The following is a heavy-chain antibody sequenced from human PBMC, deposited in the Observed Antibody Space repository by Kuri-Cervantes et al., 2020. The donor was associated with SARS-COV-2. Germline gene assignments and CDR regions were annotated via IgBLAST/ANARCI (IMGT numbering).Heavy chain of an antibody. V-gene: IGHV1-2*04. Sequence: ASVKVSCKASGYTFTGYYMHWVRQAPGQGLEWMGWINPNSGGTNYAQKFQGWVTMIRDTSISTAYMELSRLRSDDTAVYYCARALGYCSSTSCSYWDYYYYGMDVWGQGTTVTVSS. CDR1: GYTFTGYY. CDR2: INPNSGGT. D-gene: IGHD2-2*01. J-gene: IGHJ6*02. CDR3: ARALGYCSSTSCSYWDYYYYGMDV.